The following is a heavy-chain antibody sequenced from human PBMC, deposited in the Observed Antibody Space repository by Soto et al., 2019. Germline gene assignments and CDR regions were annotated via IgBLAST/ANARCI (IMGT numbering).Heavy chain of an antibody. J-gene: IGHJ4*02. CDR1: GFTFSSYA. CDR3: ARVRFGELV. CDR2: IGVGGGDR. Sequence: EVQLLESGGGLVQPGGSLRLSCAASGFTFSSYAMSWVRQAPGKGLEWVSIIGVGGGDRYYPESVKGRFTISRDNFRDTLYLEMNSLRDEDTAVYYCARVRFGELVWGQGTLFTVSS. V-gene: IGHV3-23*01. D-gene: IGHD3-10*01.